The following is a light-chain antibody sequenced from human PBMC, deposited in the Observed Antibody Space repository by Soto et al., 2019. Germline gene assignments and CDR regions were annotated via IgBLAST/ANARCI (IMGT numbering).Light chain of an antibody. CDR2: EVT. V-gene: IGLV2-8*01. J-gene: IGLJ1*01. CDR1: SSDVGGYNY. CDR3: KSYAGSNTYV. Sequence: QSVLTQPPSASGSPGQSVTISCTGTSSDVGGYNYVSWYQQHPGKAPKLVIYEVTKRPSGVPDRFFGSRSGNTASLTVSGLQAEDEADYFCKSYAGSNTYVFGSGTKVTVL.